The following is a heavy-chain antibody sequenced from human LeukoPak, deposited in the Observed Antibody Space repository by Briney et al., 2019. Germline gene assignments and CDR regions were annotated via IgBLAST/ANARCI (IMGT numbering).Heavy chain of an antibody. CDR3: AEGSYLDY. CDR2: ISYDGSNK. CDR1: GFTFSSYS. V-gene: IGHV3-30*18. Sequence: GGSLRLSCAASGFTFSSYSMHWVRQAPGKGLEWVAVISYDGSNKYYADSVKGRFTISRDNSKNTLYLQMNSLRAEDTAVYYCAEGSYLDYWGQGTLVTVSS. J-gene: IGHJ4*02.